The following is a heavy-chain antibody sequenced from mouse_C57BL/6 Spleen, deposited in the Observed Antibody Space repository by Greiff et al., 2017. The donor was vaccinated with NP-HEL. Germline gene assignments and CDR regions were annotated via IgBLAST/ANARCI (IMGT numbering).Heavy chain of an antibody. Sequence: VQLQQPGAELVKPGASVKLSCKASGYTFTSYWMHWVKQRPGQGLEWIGMIHPNSGSTNYNEKFKSKATLTVDKSSSTAYMQLSSLTSEDSAVYYCARWGTVVAHWYFDVWGTGTTVTVSS. J-gene: IGHJ1*03. D-gene: IGHD1-1*01. V-gene: IGHV1-64*01. CDR3: ARWGTVVAHWYFDV. CDR1: GYTFTSYW. CDR2: IHPNSGST.